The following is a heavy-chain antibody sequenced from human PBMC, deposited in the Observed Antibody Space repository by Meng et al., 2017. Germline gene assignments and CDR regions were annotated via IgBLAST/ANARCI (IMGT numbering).Heavy chain of an antibody. V-gene: IGHV1-18*01. Sequence: ASVKVSCKASGGTFSSYAISWVRQAPGQGLEWMGGISAYNGNTNYAQKLQGRVTMTTDTSTSTAYMELRSLRSDDTAVYYCTRVPLRFYNWNDLPDYWGQGTLVTVSS. CDR1: GGTFSSYA. D-gene: IGHD1-1*01. CDR2: ISAYNGNT. CDR3: TRVPLRFYNWNDLPDY. J-gene: IGHJ4*02.